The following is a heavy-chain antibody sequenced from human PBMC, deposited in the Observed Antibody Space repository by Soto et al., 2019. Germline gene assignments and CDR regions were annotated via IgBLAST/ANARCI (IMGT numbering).Heavy chain of an antibody. V-gene: IGHV3-23*01. CDR2: ISDTGAST. J-gene: IGHJ4*01. CDR3: VKGRATRWARYFPN. D-gene: IGHD2-15*01. Sequence: RSLRLSCAASGFTFKESAMNWVRQAPGKGLEWVASISDTGASTWYAESVRGRLSISRDNSKNTLYLQMNSLRGEDTAVYYFVKGRATRWARYFPNWGHRTLVTASS. CDR1: GFTFKESA.